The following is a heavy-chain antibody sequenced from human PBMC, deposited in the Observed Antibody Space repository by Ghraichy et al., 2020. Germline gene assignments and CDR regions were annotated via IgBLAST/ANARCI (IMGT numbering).Heavy chain of an antibody. CDR1: GFTFSSYG. CDR2: INSDGGST. V-gene: IGHV3-74*01. CDR3: VKDLVGGGFGAYGMDV. Sequence: GGSLRLSCAASGFTFSSYGMSWVRQAPGKGLVWVSRINSDGGSTTYADSVKGRFTISKDNAKNTLYLQMNSLRAEDTAVYYCVKDLVGGGFGAYGMDVWGQGTTVTVSS. D-gene: IGHD2-21*01. J-gene: IGHJ6*02.